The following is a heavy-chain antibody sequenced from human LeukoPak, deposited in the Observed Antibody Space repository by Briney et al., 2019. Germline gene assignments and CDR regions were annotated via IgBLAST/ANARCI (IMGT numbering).Heavy chain of an antibody. Sequence: SGTLSLTCAVSGGSISSSNWWSWIRQPPGKGLEWIGEIYHSGSTNYNPSLKSRVTISVDKSKTQFSLKLSSVTAADTAVYYCARTLYPWNFDFWGQGILVSVSS. V-gene: IGHV4-4*02. J-gene: IGHJ4*02. CDR2: IYHSGST. CDR1: GGSISSSNW. D-gene: IGHD2-2*02. CDR3: ARTLYPWNFDF.